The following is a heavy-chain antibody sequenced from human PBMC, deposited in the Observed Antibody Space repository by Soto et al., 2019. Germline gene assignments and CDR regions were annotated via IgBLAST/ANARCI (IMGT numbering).Heavy chain of an antibody. J-gene: IGHJ4*02. V-gene: IGHV3-23*01. CDR2: IFAGTYTT. CDR1: GFTFSSYT. CDR3: AKDRQPDGIWTFDY. Sequence: GGSLRLSCSASGFTFSSYTMGWVRLTPGKGLEWVSSIFAGTYTTNYADSVTGRFSISRDDSKNMLFLQMNSLGVEDTAVYYCAKDRQPDGIWTFDYWGRGTLVTVSS. D-gene: IGHD2-15*01.